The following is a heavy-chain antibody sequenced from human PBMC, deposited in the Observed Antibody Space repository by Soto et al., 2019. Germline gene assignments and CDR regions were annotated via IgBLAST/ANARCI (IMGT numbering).Heavy chain of an antibody. CDR3: ARDPAGYWNDAFDI. CDR2: IYYSGST. Sequence: QVQLQESGPGLVKPSQTLSLTCTVSGGSISSGGYYWSWIRQHPGKGLEWIGYIYYSGSTYYNPSLKSRVTISVDTSKNQFSLKLSSVTAADTAVYYCARDPAGYWNDAFDIWGQGTMVTVSS. V-gene: IGHV4-31*03. D-gene: IGHD2-15*01. CDR1: GGSISSGGYY. J-gene: IGHJ3*02.